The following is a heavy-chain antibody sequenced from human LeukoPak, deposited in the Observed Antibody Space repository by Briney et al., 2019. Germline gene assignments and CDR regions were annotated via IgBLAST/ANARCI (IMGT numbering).Heavy chain of an antibody. CDR1: GFTFSSYG. D-gene: IGHD6-19*01. CDR2: ISYDGSNK. Sequence: GGSLRLSCAASGFTFSSYGMHWVRQAPGKGLEWVAVISYDGSNKYYADSVKGRFTISRDNSKNTLYLQMNSLRAEDTAVYYCAKDPRYSSGWSSYFDYWGQGTLVTVSS. CDR3: AKDPRYSSGWSSYFDY. J-gene: IGHJ4*02. V-gene: IGHV3-30*18.